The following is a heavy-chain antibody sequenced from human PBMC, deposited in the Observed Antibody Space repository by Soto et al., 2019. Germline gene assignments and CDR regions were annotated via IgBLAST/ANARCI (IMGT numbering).Heavy chain of an antibody. J-gene: IGHJ6*02. CDR1: GFTFSRYA. Sequence: EVQLLESGGDLVQPGGSLRLSCAASGFTFSRYAMSWVRQAPGKGLEWVSAISGTGDSTYYADSLKGRFTISRDNSKNTLYLQMHSLRAEDTALYYCAKDLKGSGSLPSYYYGMAVWGQGTTLTVSS. V-gene: IGHV3-23*01. CDR2: ISGTGDST. CDR3: AKDLKGSGSLPSYYYGMAV. D-gene: IGHD3-10*01.